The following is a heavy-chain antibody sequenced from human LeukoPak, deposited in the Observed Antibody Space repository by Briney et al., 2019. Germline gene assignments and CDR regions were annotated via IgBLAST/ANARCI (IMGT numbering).Heavy chain of an antibody. CDR1: GFTFSSYA. CDR3: ARAITMIVVVGAFDI. J-gene: IGHJ3*02. CDR2: ISYDGSNK. D-gene: IGHD3-22*01. V-gene: IGHV3-30*01. Sequence: GGSLRLTCAASGFTFSSYAMHWVRQAPGKGLEWVAVISYDGSNKYYADSVKGRFTISRDNSKNTLYLQMNSLRAEDTAVYYCARAITMIVVVGAFDIWGQGTMVTVSS.